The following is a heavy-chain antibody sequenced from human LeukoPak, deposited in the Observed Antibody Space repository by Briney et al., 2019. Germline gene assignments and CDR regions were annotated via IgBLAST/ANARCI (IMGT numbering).Heavy chain of an antibody. CDR2: INSSAGTT. Sequence: ASVKVSCKASGYSFTTYYIHWVRQAPGQGLEWMGIINSSAGTTAYAQKFQGRVTMTRDTSTSTFYMELSSLRSEDTALYYCATDRGYEEFRFDFWGQGTLVTVSS. V-gene: IGHV1-46*01. CDR1: GYSFTTYY. D-gene: IGHD3-10*01. CDR3: ATDRGYEEFRFDF. J-gene: IGHJ4*02.